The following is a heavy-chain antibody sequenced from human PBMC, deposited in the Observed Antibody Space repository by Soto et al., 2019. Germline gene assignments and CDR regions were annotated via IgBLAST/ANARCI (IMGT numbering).Heavy chain of an antibody. CDR1: GFTFSSYA. CDR2: VSRAGTYT. V-gene: IGHV3-23*01. Sequence: EVQLLESGGDVVRPGGSLRLSCAASGFTFSSYAMGWVRQAPGKGLEWVAGVSRAGTYTFYADSVRGRFSISRDNSRDTVDLYMNALRGDDADVYFCVKYTVTEDLGESWGQGTLVSVSS. CDR3: VKYTVTEDLGES. D-gene: IGHD3-16*01. J-gene: IGHJ5*02.